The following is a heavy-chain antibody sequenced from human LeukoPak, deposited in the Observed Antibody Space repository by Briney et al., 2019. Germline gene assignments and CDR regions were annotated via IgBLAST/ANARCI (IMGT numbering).Heavy chain of an antibody. CDR2: IYSGGST. Sequence: GGSLRLSCAASGFTVSSNYMSWVRQAPGRGLEWVSVIYSGGSTYYADSVKGRFTISRDNPKNTLYLQMNSLRAEDTAVYYCARDRVSLYYYYGMDVWGQGTTVTVSS. V-gene: IGHV3-53*01. CDR3: ARDRVSLYYYYGMDV. CDR1: GFTVSSNY. J-gene: IGHJ6*02.